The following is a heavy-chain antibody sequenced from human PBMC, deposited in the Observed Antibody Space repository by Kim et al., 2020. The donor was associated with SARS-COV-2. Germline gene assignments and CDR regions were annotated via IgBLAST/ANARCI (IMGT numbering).Heavy chain of an antibody. V-gene: IGHV1-2*06. CDR1: GYTFTGYY. D-gene: IGHD3-22*01. CDR3: ARESSNNYYFHFDY. CDR2: INPNGGGT. Sequence: ASVKVSCKASGYTFTGYYLHWVRQAPGQGLEWMGRINPNGGGTNYAQKFQGRVTMTRDTSISTAYMELSRLRSDDTAVYYCARESSNNYYFHFDYWGQGTLVTVSS. J-gene: IGHJ4*02.